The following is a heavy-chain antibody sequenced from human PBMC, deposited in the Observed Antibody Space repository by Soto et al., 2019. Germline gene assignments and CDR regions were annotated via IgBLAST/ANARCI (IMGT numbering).Heavy chain of an antibody. CDR3: ARRGRLRERYFDP. V-gene: IGHV4-61*01. CDR2: LYYSGIT. CDR1: GDSVSSRNCY. D-gene: IGHD1-1*01. J-gene: IGHJ5*02. Sequence: SETLSLTCTVSGDSVSSRNCYWSWIRLPPGKGLEWIGYLYYSGITNYNPSLKSRVTISADTSKNQFSLNVTSVTAADAAVYYCARRGRLRERYFDPWGQGTRVTVSS.